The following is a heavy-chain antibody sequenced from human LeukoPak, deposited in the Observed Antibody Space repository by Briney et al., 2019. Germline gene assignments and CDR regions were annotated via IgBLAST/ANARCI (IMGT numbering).Heavy chain of an antibody. CDR2: INHSGST. D-gene: IGHD3-9*01. Sequence: PSETLSLTCAVYGGSFSGYYWTWIRQPPGKGLEWIGEINHSGSTNYNPSLKSRVSISEDTSKNQFSLKLSSVTAADTAMYYCARSRSFDWLLSYWGQGTLVTVSS. CDR1: GGSFSGYY. J-gene: IGHJ4*02. CDR3: ARSRSFDWLLSY. V-gene: IGHV4-34*01.